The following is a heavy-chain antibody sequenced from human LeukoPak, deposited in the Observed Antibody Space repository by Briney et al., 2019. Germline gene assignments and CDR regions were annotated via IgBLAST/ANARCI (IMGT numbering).Heavy chain of an antibody. D-gene: IGHD1-26*01. Sequence: GGSLRLSCVASGFTVSSSYMSWVRQAPGKGLEWVSVIYSGGDTYYSDSVKGRFTISRDNSKNTLYLQLKSLRAEDTAVYYCAKDSSSGTYFDYWGQGTLVTVSS. CDR2: IYSGGDT. CDR3: AKDSSSGTYFDY. V-gene: IGHV3-53*01. J-gene: IGHJ4*02. CDR1: GFTVSSSY.